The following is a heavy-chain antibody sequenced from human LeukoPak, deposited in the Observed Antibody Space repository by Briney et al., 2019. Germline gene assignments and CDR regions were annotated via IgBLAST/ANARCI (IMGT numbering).Heavy chain of an antibody. CDR3: ARLCSSTSCYPFDY. Sequence: SETLSLTCAVYGGSFSGYYWSWIRQPPGKGLEWIGEINHSGSTNYNPSLKSRVTISVDTSKSQFSLKLSSVTAADTAVYYCARLCSSTSCYPFDYWGQGTLVTVSS. CDR1: GGSFSGYY. CDR2: INHSGST. V-gene: IGHV4-34*01. J-gene: IGHJ4*02. D-gene: IGHD2-2*01.